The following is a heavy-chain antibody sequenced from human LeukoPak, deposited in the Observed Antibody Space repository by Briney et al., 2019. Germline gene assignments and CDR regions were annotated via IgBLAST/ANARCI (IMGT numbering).Heavy chain of an antibody. D-gene: IGHD3-3*01. J-gene: IGHJ4*02. CDR3: ARDVGVVIGYIEPLY. CDR2: ISAYNGNT. CDR1: GYTFTSYG. V-gene: IGHV1-18*01. Sequence: ASVKVSCKASGYTFTSYGISWVRQAPGQGLEWMGWISAYNGNTNYAQKLQGRVTMTTDTSTSTAYMELRSLRSDDTAVYYCARDVGVVIGYIEPLYWGQGTLVTVSS.